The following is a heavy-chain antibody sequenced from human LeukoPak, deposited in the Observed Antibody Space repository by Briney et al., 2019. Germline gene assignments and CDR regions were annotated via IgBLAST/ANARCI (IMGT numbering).Heavy chain of an antibody. Sequence: SETLSLTCAVYGGSFSGYYWSWIRQPPGKGLEWIGEINHSGSTNYNPSLKRGVTISVDTSKNQFSLKLSSVTAADTAVYYCASGGYSGYDRVFDYWGQGTLVTVSS. J-gene: IGHJ4*02. CDR2: INHSGST. CDR1: GGSFSGYY. D-gene: IGHD5-12*01. CDR3: ASGGYSGYDRVFDY. V-gene: IGHV4-34*01.